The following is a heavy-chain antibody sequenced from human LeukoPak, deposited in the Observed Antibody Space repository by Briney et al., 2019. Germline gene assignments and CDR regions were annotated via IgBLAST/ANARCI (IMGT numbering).Heavy chain of an antibody. Sequence: GGSLRLSCAASGFTFSSYSMNWVRQAPGKGLEWVSYISSSSSTIYYADSVKGRFTISRDNAKNSLYLQMNSLRAEDTAVYYCARDNGANYDFWSGYPSGDAFDIWGQGTMVTVSS. V-gene: IGHV3-48*01. J-gene: IGHJ3*02. CDR1: GFTFSSYS. CDR2: ISSSSSTI. CDR3: ARDNGANYDFWSGYPSGDAFDI. D-gene: IGHD3-3*01.